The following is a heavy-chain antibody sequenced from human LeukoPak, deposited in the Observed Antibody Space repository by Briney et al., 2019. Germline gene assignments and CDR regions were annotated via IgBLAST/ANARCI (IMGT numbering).Heavy chain of an antibody. CDR1: GGSVSSYY. V-gene: IGHV4-59*08. Sequence: PSETLTLTCTVSGGSVSSYYWSWIRQPPGKGLEWIAYIYYSGSTKYNPSLKSRVTISLDRSKNQFSLKLRSVTAADTAVYYCARLQVHCGGDCYTRWFDPWGQGRLVTVSS. D-gene: IGHD2-21*02. CDR2: IYYSGST. J-gene: IGHJ5*02. CDR3: ARLQVHCGGDCYTRWFDP.